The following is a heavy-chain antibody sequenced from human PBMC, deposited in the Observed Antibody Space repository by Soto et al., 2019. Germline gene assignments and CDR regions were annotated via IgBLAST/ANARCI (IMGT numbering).Heavy chain of an antibody. D-gene: IGHD2-15*01. Sequence: QLQLQESGSGLVKPSQTLSLTCAVSGGSISSGGYSWSWIRQPPGKGLEWIGCIYHSGSTYYNPSLKSRVTISVDRSKNQFSLKLSSVTAADTAVYYCARVLGYCSGGSCYSWFDPWGQGTLVTVSS. CDR2: IYHSGST. J-gene: IGHJ5*02. CDR3: ARVLGYCSGGSCYSWFDP. V-gene: IGHV4-30-2*01. CDR1: GGSISSGGYS.